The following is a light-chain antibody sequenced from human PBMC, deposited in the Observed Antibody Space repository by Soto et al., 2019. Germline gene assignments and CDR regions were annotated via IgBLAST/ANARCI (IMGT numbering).Light chain of an antibody. CDR2: GAS. J-gene: IGKJ1*01. V-gene: IGKV3-20*01. CDR3: QQYGSSGWT. CDR1: QSVSSSY. Sequence: EIVLRQSPSTLSLSPGLRSTLACRASQSVSSSYLAWYQQKTGQAPRLXIYGASSRATGIPDRFSGSVYGTDFNLTISRLETEDFAVYYCQQYGSSGWTFGQGTKVDIK.